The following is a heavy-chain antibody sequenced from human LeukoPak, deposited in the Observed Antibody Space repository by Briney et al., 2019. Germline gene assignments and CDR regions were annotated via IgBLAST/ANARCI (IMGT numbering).Heavy chain of an antibody. D-gene: IGHD3-3*01. J-gene: IGHJ4*02. CDR1: GYTFTSFG. CDR3: ARERITIFGVVTISDPNFDY. V-gene: IGHV1-69*04. CDR2: IIPILGIA. Sequence: SVKVSCKASGYTFTSFGISWVRQAPGQGLEWMGRIIPILGIANYAQKFQGRVTITADKSTSTAYMELSSLRSEDTAVYYCARERITIFGVVTISDPNFDYWGQGTLVTVSS.